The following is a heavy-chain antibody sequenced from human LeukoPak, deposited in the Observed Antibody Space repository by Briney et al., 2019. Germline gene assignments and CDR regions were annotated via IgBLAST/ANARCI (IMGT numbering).Heavy chain of an antibody. CDR2: INPNSGGT. J-gene: IGHJ4*02. CDR1: GYTFTGYY. D-gene: IGHD1-26*01. V-gene: IGHV1-2*02. CDR3: ARDSEPYSGSYLATYYFDY. Sequence: ASVKVSCKASGYTFTGYYMHWVRQAPGQGLEWMGWINPNSGGTNYAQKFQGRVTMTRDTSISTAYMELSRLRSEDTAVYYCARDSEPYSGSYLATYYFDYWGQGTLVTVSS.